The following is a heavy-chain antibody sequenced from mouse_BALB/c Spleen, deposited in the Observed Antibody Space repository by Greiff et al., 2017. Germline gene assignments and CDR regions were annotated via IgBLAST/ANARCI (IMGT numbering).Heavy chain of an antibody. CDR3: ARRDYYDYDNYAMDY. V-gene: IGHV1-20*02. D-gene: IGHD2-4*01. Sequence: VQLKQSGPELVKPGASVKISCKASGYSFTGYFMNWVMQSHGKSLEWIGRINPYNGDTFYNQKFKGKATLTVDKSSSTAHMELRSLASEDSAVYYCARRDYYDYDNYAMDYWGQGTSVTVSS. J-gene: IGHJ4*01. CDR2: INPYNGDT. CDR1: GYSFTGYF.